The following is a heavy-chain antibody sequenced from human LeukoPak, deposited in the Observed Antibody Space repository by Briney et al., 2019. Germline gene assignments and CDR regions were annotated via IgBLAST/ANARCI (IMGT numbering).Heavy chain of an antibody. CDR2: IWYGGSNK. Sequence: GGSLRLSCAASGFTFSSYGMHWVRQAPGKGLEWVAVIWYGGSNKYYADSVKGRFTISRDNSKNTLYLQMNSLRAEDTAVYYCAKDGGDGYSGPDAFDIWGHGTMVTVSS. V-gene: IGHV3-30*02. D-gene: IGHD1-26*01. CDR1: GFTFSSYG. CDR3: AKDGGDGYSGPDAFDI. J-gene: IGHJ3*02.